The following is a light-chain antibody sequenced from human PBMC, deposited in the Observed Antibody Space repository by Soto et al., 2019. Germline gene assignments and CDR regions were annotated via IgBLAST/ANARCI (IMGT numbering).Light chain of an antibody. CDR3: PAWDDDLSGRI. CDR1: RSNIGSNF. V-gene: IGLV1-44*01. J-gene: IGLJ2*01. Sequence: QSVLTQPPSASGTPGQRVTISCSGSRSNIGSNFVNWYQQLPGTAPKLLIHNSDQRPSGVPDRFSGSKSDTSASLAISGLQSDDEADYYCPAWDDDLSGRIFGGGTQLTVL. CDR2: NSD.